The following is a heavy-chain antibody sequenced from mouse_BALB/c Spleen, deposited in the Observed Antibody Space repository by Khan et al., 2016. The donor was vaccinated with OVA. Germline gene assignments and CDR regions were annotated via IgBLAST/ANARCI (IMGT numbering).Heavy chain of an antibody. CDR3: ARINKIVATYFDY. V-gene: IGHV1S81*02. J-gene: IGHJ2*01. D-gene: IGHD1-1*01. CDR1: GYTFTSYW. CDR2: TNPTNGRT. Sequence: QVQLKQSGAELVKAGASVKMSCKASGYTFTSYWMHWVKQRLGQGLEWFAETNPTNGRTYYNEKFKSKATLTVDKSSSTAYMLLSGPTFEDSAVYYSARINKIVATYFDYWGQGTTLTVSS.